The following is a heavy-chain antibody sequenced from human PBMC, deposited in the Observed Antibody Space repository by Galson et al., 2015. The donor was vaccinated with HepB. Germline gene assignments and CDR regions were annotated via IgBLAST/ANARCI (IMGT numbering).Heavy chain of an antibody. Sequence: SLRLSCAASGFTFSSYAMHWVRQAPGKGLEWVAVISYDGSNKYYADSVKGRFTISRDNSKNTLYLQMNSLRAEDTAVYYCARSRGYYDFWSGYYGWGQGTLVTVSS. CDR1: GFTFSSYA. CDR2: ISYDGSNK. V-gene: IGHV3-30-3*01. J-gene: IGHJ4*02. D-gene: IGHD3-3*01. CDR3: ARSRGYYDFWSGYYG.